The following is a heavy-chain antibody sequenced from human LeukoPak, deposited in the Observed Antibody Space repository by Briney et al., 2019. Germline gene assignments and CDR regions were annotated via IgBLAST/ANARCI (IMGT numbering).Heavy chain of an antibody. J-gene: IGHJ6*03. CDR1: GGSLSSYY. Sequence: PSETLSLTCTVSGGSLSSYYWNWLRQPPGKGLEWIGYLYYSGSTNYNPSLKSRVTISVDTSKNQFSLKLNSVTAADTAVYYCARALLYPPGAAGIDYYYMDVWGKGTTVTISS. CDR3: ARALLYPPGAAGIDYYYMDV. V-gene: IGHV4-59*01. CDR2: LYYSGST. D-gene: IGHD6-13*01.